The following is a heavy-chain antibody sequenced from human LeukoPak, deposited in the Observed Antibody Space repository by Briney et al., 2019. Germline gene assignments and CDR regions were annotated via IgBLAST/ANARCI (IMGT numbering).Heavy chain of an antibody. CDR2: IKPDGSEK. Sequence: GGSLRLSCAASGFTFGSYGMSWVRQAPGKGREGVAYIKPDGSEKIYVDSVKGRFTISRDNAKNSLYMQMNSLRAEDTAVYYCARGGNTGIYAYVFEAWGQGTTVTVSS. CDR1: GFTFGSYG. D-gene: IGHD1-26*01. J-gene: IGHJ3*01. V-gene: IGHV3-7*01. CDR3: ARGGNTGIYAYVFEA.